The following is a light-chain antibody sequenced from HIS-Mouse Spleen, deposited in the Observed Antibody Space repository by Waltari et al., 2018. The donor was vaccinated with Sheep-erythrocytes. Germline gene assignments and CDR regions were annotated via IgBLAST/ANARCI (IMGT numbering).Light chain of an antibody. CDR1: SRDVGGYNF. CDR3: CSYAGSYTVV. Sequence: QSALTQPRSVSGSPGQSVTISCTGTSRDVGGYNFVSWYQPPPGKAPKLMIYDVSRRPSGVPDRFSGSKSGNTAYLTISGLQAEDEADYYCCSYAGSYTVVFGGGTKLTVL. CDR2: DVS. J-gene: IGLJ2*01. V-gene: IGLV2-11*01.